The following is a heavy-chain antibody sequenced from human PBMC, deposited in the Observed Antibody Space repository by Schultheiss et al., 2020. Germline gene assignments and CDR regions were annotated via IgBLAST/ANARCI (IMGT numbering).Heavy chain of an antibody. CDR3: ARIYTALLPDDYYYYYYMDV. V-gene: IGHV4-61*08. CDR1: GGSISSGGYY. D-gene: IGHD2-15*01. CDR2: IYYSGST. J-gene: IGHJ6*03. Sequence: SETLSLTCTVSGGSISSGGYYWSWIRQHPGKGLEWIGYIYYSGSTNYNPSLKSRVTISVDTSKNQFSLKLSSVTAADTAVYYCARIYTALLPDDYYYYYYMDVWGKGTTVTVSS.